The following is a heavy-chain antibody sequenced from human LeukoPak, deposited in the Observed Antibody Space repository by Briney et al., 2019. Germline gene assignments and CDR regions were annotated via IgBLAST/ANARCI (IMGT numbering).Heavy chain of an antibody. J-gene: IGHJ4*02. Sequence: PETLSLTCTVSGGSISNYYWSWIRQPPGKGLEWIGYIYYSGSTNYNPSLKSRVTISVDTSKNQFSLKLSSVTAADTAVYYCARGGGFASGYLLWGQGTLVTVSS. V-gene: IGHV4-59*01. D-gene: IGHD3-22*01. CDR2: IYYSGST. CDR3: ARGGGFASGYLL. CDR1: GGSISNYY.